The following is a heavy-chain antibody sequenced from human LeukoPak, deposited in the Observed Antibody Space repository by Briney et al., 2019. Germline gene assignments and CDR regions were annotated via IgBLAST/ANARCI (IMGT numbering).Heavy chain of an antibody. CDR2: IIPIFGTA. CDR1: GGTFSSYA. CDR3: ARDLDYYGSGSVFGY. J-gene: IGHJ4*02. D-gene: IGHD3-10*01. V-gene: IGHV1-69*05. Sequence: ASVKVSCKASGGTFSSYAISWVRQAPGQGLEWMGRIIPIFGTANYAQKFQGRVTITTDESTSTADMELSSLRSEDTAVYYCARDLDYYGSGSVFGYWGQGTLVTVSS.